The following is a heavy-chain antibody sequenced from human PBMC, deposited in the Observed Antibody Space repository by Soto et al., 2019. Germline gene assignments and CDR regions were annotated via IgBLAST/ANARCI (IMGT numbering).Heavy chain of an antibody. V-gene: IGHV3-13*04. CDR1: GFTFSSYD. Sequence: GGSLRLSCAASGFTFSSYDMQWVRQATGKGLEWVSAIGTAGDTYYPGSVKGRFNISRENAKNSLYLQMNSLRAGDTAVYYCARSPPGGYHYYYGMDVWGQGTTVTVSS. J-gene: IGHJ6*02. D-gene: IGHD3-22*01. CDR2: IGTAGDT. CDR3: ARSPPGGYHYYYGMDV.